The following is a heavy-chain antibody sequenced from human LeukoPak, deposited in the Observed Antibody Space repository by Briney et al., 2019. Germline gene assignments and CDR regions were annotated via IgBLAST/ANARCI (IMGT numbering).Heavy chain of an antibody. CDR2: ISGDGGST. J-gene: IGHJ4*02. CDR1: GLTFDDYV. D-gene: IGHD6-19*01. Sequence: PGGSLRLSCAASGLTFDDYVMHWVRQAPGKGLEWVSLISGDGGSTYYADSVKGRFTISRDNSKNSLYLQMNSLRTEDTALYYCAKDNDLRGIAVAGLDYWGQGTLVTVSS. CDR3: AKDNDLRGIAVAGLDY. V-gene: IGHV3-43*02.